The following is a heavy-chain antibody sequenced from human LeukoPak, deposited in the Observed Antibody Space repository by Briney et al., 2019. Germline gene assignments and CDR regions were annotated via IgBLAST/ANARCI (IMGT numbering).Heavy chain of an antibody. CDR2: IYYSGST. D-gene: IGHD6-13*01. CDR1: GGSISSYY. Sequence: PSETLSLTCTVSGGSISSYYWSWIRQPPGKGLEWIGYIYYSGSTNYNPSLKSRVTISVDTSKNQFSLKLSSVTAADTAVYYCARLSPQLAIDYWGQGTLVTVSS. V-gene: IGHV4-59*08. J-gene: IGHJ4*02. CDR3: ARLSPQLAIDY.